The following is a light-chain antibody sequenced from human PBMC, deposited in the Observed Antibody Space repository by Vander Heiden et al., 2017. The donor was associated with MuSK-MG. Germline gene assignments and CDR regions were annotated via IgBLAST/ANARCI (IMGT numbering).Light chain of an antibody. CDR3: SSYTSSSTGV. Sequence: QSALTQPASVSGSPGQSITISCTGTSSDVGGYNYVSWYQQHPGNAPTLMIYDVSNRPSGVAIRFSGSTSGTTASLTISGLQAEDEADYYCSSYTSSSTGVFGGGTKLTVL. J-gene: IGLJ2*01. V-gene: IGLV2-14*03. CDR1: SSDVGGYNY. CDR2: DVS.